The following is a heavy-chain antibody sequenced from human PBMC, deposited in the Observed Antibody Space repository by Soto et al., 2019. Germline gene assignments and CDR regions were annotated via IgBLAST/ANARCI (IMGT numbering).Heavy chain of an antibody. J-gene: IGHJ2*01. CDR3: ARMPTLQLWLDWYFDL. D-gene: IGHD5-18*01. CDR1: GGSFSGYY. CDR2: INHSGST. V-gene: IGHV4-34*01. Sequence: SETLSLTCAVYGGSFSGYYWSWIRQPPGKGLEWIGEINHSGSTNYNPSLKSRVTISVDTSKNQFSLKLSSVTAADTAVYYCARMPTLQLWLDWYFDLWGRGTLVTVSS.